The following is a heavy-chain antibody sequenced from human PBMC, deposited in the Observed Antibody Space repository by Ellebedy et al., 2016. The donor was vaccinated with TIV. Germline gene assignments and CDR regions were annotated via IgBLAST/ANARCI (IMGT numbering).Heavy chain of an antibody. V-gene: IGHV3-21*01. CDR2: ITTGNYI. CDR1: GFTFKSWS. CDR3: GRDWSVGAVAGTRMDY. Sequence: PGGSLRLSCAASGFTFKSWSMNWVRQAPGKGLEWVSSITTGNYIFYADSVKGRFTISRDNAQNSLYLHMSRLRADDNAVYYCGRDWSVGAVAGTRMDYWGQGTLVTVSS. D-gene: IGHD6-19*01. J-gene: IGHJ4*02.